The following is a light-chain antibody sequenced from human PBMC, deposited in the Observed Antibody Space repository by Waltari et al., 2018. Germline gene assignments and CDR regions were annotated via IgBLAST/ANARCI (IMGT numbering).Light chain of an antibody. CDR1: SSDVGGSDY. V-gene: IGLV2-11*01. CDR3: CAYTGNFWV. Sequence: QSALTQPRSVSGSPGQSVTISSTGRSSDVGGSDYVSWSQQPPANAPDLMLFDVRKRPSGVPDRFSGSKSGNTASLTISGLQADDEADYYCCAYTGNFWVFGGGTELIVL. J-gene: IGLJ3*02. CDR2: DVR.